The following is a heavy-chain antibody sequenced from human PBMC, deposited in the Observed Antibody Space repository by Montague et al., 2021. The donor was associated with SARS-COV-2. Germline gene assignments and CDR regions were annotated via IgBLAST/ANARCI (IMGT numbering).Heavy chain of an antibody. CDR1: GDSITIRSYY. CDR3: ARDWTHDY. Sequence: SETLSLTCTVSGDSITIRSYYWGWIRQPPGKGLEWIGNIYYSGSTPYYNPSLKSRVTISLDTSKNQSSLRLRSVTAADTAVYYCARDWTHDYWGQGTLVAVSS. J-gene: IGHJ4*02. V-gene: IGHV4-39*07. CDR2: IYYSGSTP. D-gene: IGHD1-1*01.